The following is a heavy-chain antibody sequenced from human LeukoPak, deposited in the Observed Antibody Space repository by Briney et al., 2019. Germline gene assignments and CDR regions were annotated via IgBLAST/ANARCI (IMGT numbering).Heavy chain of an antibody. CDR2: IRYDGSNK. J-gene: IGHJ4*02. D-gene: IGHD3-22*01. CDR3: AKDRSGYPFDY. V-gene: IGHV3-30*02. Sequence: QPGGSLRLSCAASGFTFSTYGMHSVRQAPGKGLEWVAFIRYDGSNKYYADSVKGRFTISRDNSKNTLYLQMNSLRAEDTAVYYCAKDRSGYPFDYWGQGTLVTVSS. CDR1: GFTFSTYG.